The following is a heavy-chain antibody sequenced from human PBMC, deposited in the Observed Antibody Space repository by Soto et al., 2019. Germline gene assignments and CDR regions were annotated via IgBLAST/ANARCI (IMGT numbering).Heavy chain of an antibody. Sequence: QVQLVESGGGVVQPGRSLRLSCAASGFTFSSYGMHWVRQAPGKGLEWVAVISYDGSNKYYADSVKGRFTISRDNSKNTLYLQRNSLRAEDTAVYYCAKDSDYYGMDVWGQGTTVTVSS. CDR2: ISYDGSNK. J-gene: IGHJ6*02. V-gene: IGHV3-30*18. CDR3: AKDSDYYGMDV. CDR1: GFTFSSYG.